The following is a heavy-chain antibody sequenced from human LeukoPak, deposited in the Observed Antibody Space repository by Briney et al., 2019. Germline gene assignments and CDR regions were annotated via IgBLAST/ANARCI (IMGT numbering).Heavy chain of an antibody. J-gene: IGHJ4*02. V-gene: IGHV1-2*02. CDR3: ARDNYIGYSSGRYSGY. D-gene: IGHD6-19*01. CDR2: INPRSGGT. Sequence: ASVKVSCKASGYTFTDFYIHWVRQAPGQGLEWMGWINPRSGGTNYAQKFQGRVTMTRDTSISTAYMELNSLRSEDTAVYYCARDNYIGYSSGRYSGYWGQGALVTVSS. CDR1: GYTFTDFY.